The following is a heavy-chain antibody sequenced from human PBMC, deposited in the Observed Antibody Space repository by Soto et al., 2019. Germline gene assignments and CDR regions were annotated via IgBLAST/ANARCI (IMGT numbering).Heavy chain of an antibody. D-gene: IGHD2-21*01. V-gene: IGHV4-4*07. CDR1: GGSISSYY. Sequence: ASETLSVTCTVSGGSISSYYWSWIRQPAGKGLEWIGRIYTSGSTNYNPSLKSRVTMSVDTSKNQFSLKLSSVTAADTAVYYCARGQGDDQSYYHYGMDVWGQGTTVTVSS. J-gene: IGHJ6*02. CDR2: IYTSGST. CDR3: ARGQGDDQSYYHYGMDV.